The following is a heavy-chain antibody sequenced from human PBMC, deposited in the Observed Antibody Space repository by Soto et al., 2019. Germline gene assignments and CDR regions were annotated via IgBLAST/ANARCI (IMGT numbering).Heavy chain of an antibody. CDR2: IYSGGST. J-gene: IGHJ4*02. V-gene: IGHV3-66*01. Sequence: EVQLVESGGGLVQPGGSLRLSCAASGFTVSSNHMSWVRQAPGKGLEWVSLIYSGGSTYYADSVKGRFTFSRDNSKNTLYRQLNRLRAGDTAVYYCAGPGEQHRYWGQGTLVPVSS. D-gene: IGHD3-16*01. CDR3: AGPGEQHRY. CDR1: GFTVSSNH.